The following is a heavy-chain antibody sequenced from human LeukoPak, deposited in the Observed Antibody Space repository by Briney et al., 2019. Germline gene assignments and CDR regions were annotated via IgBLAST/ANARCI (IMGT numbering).Heavy chain of an antibody. J-gene: IGHJ3*02. CDR1: GFTFSSYS. D-gene: IGHD1-7*01. V-gene: IGHV3-21*01. CDR3: ARVDNWNYGDAFDI. Sequence: GGSLRLSCAASGFTFSSYSMNWVRQAPGKGLEWVSSISSSSSYIYYADSVKGRFTISRDNAKNSLYPQMNSLRAEDTAVYYCARVDNWNYGDAFDIWGQGTMVTVSS. CDR2: ISSSSSYI.